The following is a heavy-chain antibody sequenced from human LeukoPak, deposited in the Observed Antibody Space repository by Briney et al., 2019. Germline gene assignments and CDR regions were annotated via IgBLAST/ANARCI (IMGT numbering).Heavy chain of an antibody. J-gene: IGHJ3*02. CDR1: GYTFTGYY. CDR2: INPNSGGI. D-gene: IGHD3-3*01. V-gene: IGHV1-2*02. Sequence: ASVKVSCKASGYTFTGYYMHWVRQAPGQGLEWMGWINPNSGGINYAQKFQGRVTMTRDTSISTAYMELSRLRSDDTAVYYCARGYYDFWSGTPTNAFDIWGQGTMVTVSS. CDR3: ARGYYDFWSGTPTNAFDI.